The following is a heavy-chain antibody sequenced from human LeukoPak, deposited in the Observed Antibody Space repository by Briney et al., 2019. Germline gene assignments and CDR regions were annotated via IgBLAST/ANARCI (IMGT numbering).Heavy chain of an antibody. Sequence: SETLSLTCTVSGGSISGYYWSWIRQPPGKGLEWIGFIFYSGSTNYNPSLKSRVTISVDTSKNQFSLRLSSVTAADTAVYSCARGGGYNTFDYWGQGTLVTVSS. D-gene: IGHD5-24*01. CDR3: ARGGGYNTFDY. CDR1: GGSISGYY. J-gene: IGHJ4*02. V-gene: IGHV4-59*01. CDR2: IFYSGST.